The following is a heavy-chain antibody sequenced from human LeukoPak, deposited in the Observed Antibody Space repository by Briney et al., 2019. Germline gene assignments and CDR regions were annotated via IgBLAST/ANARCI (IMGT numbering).Heavy chain of an antibody. V-gene: IGHV3-21*01. Sequence: GGSLRLSCAASGFTFSSYEMNWVRQAPGKGLEWVSSISSSSSYIYYADSVKGRFTISRDNAKNSLYLQMNSLRAEDTAVYYCARYCSGGSCYAIDAFDIWGQGTMVTVSS. CDR2: ISSSSSYI. D-gene: IGHD2-15*01. CDR3: ARYCSGGSCYAIDAFDI. J-gene: IGHJ3*02. CDR1: GFTFSSYE.